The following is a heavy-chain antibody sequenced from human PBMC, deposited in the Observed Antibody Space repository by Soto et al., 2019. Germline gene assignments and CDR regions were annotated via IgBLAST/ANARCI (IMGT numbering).Heavy chain of an antibody. CDR1: GFTFSSYG. CDR3: AREFWSGHHDAFDI. J-gene: IGHJ3*02. V-gene: IGHV3-30*03. Sequence: GGSLRLSCAASGFTFSSYGMHWVRQAPGKGLEWVAVISYDGSNKYYADSVKGRFTISRDNSKNTLYLQMNSLRAEDTAVYYCAREFWSGHHDAFDIWGQGTMVTVS. D-gene: IGHD3-3*01. CDR2: ISYDGSNK.